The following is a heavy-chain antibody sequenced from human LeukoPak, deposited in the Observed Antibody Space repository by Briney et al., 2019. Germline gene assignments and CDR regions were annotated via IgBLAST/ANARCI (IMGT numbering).Heavy chain of an antibody. CDR3: ARVGVGAFDI. CDR1: GGSISSYY. V-gene: IGHV4-59*01. D-gene: IGHD1-26*01. Sequence: SETLPLTCTVSGGSISSYYWSWIRQPPGKGLEWIGYIYYSGSTNYNPSLKSRVTISVDTSKNQFSLKLSSVTAADTAVYYCARVGVGAFDIWGQGTMVTVSS. J-gene: IGHJ3*02. CDR2: IYYSGST.